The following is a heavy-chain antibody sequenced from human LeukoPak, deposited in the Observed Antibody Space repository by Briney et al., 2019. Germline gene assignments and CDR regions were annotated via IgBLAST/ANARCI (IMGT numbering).Heavy chain of an antibody. CDR2: IYYSGST. V-gene: IGHV4-59*08. D-gene: IGHD5-18*01. Sequence: SETLSLTCTVSGGSISSYYWSWIRQPPGKGLEWIGYIYYSGSTNYNPSLKSRVTISVDTSKNQFSLKLSSVTAADTAVYYCARHRSWLPDYYFDYWGQGTLVTVSS. J-gene: IGHJ4*02. CDR3: ARHRSWLPDYYFDY. CDR1: GGSISSYY.